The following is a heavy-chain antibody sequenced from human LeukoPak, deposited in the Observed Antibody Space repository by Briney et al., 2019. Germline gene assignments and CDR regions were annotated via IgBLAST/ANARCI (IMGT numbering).Heavy chain of an antibody. J-gene: IGHJ5*02. Sequence: ASVKVSCKASGYTFTSYDINWVRQATGQGLEWMGWMNPNSGNTGYAQKLQGRVTMTRNTSISTAYMELSSLRSEDTAVYYCARVGSMVRGVIGDYNWFDPWGQGTLVTVSS. CDR1: GYTFTSYD. CDR2: MNPNSGNT. D-gene: IGHD3-10*01. CDR3: ARVGSMVRGVIGDYNWFDP. V-gene: IGHV1-8*01.